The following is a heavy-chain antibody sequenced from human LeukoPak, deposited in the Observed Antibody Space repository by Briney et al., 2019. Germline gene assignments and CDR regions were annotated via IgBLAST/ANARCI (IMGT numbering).Heavy chain of an antibody. D-gene: IGHD2-15*01. CDR2: IRYDGSNK. Sequence: GGSLRLSCAASGFTFSSYGMHWVRQAPGKELEWVAFIRYDGSNKYYADSVKGRFTISRDNSKNTLYLQMNSLRAEDTAVYYCARVAKDIVVVVAATPGAFDIWGQGTMVTVSS. V-gene: IGHV3-30*02. CDR1: GFTFSSYG. CDR3: ARVAKDIVVVVAATPGAFDI. J-gene: IGHJ3*02.